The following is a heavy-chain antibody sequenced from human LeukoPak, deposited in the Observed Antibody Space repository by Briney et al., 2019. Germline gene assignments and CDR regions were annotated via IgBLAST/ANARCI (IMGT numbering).Heavy chain of an antibody. V-gene: IGHV4-34*01. J-gene: IGHJ4*02. CDR3: ARHVRAAAGIFDY. CDR1: GGSFSGYY. CDR2: INHSGST. Sequence: PSETLSLTCAVYGGSFSGYYWSWIRQPPGKGLEWIGEINHSGSTNYNPSLKSRVTISVDTSKNQFSLKLSSVTAADTAVYYCARHVRAAAGIFDYWGQGTLVTVSS. D-gene: IGHD6-13*01.